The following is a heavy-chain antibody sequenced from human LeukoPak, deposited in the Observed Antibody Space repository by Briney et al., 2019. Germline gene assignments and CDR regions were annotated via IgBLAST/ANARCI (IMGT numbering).Heavy chain of an antibody. J-gene: IGHJ4*02. D-gene: IGHD2-21*01. CDR2: IGQDGSEK. CDR3: ARDVDTNF. Sequence: GGSLRLSCAASGFIFSNFWMTWVRQAPGKGLERVANIGQDGSEKHYVDSVKGRFTISRDNAKNSPYLQMSSLRGEDTAVYYCARDVDTNFWGQGTLVTVSS. V-gene: IGHV3-7*03. CDR1: GFIFSNFW.